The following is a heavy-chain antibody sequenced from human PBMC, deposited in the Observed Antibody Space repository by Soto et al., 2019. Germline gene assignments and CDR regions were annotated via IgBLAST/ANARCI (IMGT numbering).Heavy chain of an antibody. D-gene: IGHD3-16*01. J-gene: IGHJ4*02. CDR2: IYSGGST. V-gene: IGHV3-66*01. Sequence: EEQLVESGGDLVQPGGSLRLSCAASGFTVSNNYMSWVRQAPGKGLEWVSLIYSGGSTYYADSVKGRFTISRDSSKNTQYLQMNSRRAEDTAMYYCAAYSHKGYWGQGTLVTVSS. CDR1: GFTVSNNY. CDR3: AAYSHKGY.